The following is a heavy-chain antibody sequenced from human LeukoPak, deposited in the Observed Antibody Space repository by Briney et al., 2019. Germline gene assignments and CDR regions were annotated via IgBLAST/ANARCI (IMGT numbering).Heavy chain of an antibody. Sequence: ASVKVSCKASGYTFTSYYMHWVRQAPGQGLEWMGIINPSGGSTSYAQKFQGRVTMTRDTSTSTVYMEPSSLRSEDTAVYYCASASGSCYPDYWGQGTLVTVSS. V-gene: IGHV1-46*01. J-gene: IGHJ4*02. CDR3: ASASGSCYPDY. CDR2: INPSGGST. CDR1: GYTFTSYY. D-gene: IGHD1-26*01.